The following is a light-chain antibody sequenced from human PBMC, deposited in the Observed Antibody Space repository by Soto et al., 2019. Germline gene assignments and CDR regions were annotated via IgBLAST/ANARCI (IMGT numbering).Light chain of an antibody. Sequence: EIVLTQSPGSLSLSPGDRATLSCRASQSVSSSYLAWYQQKSGQAPRLLISGASSMATGIPDRFSGSGSGTDFTLTISRLEPEVFAVYYCQQYGSSPWTFGQGTKVEIK. J-gene: IGKJ1*01. CDR1: QSVSSSY. V-gene: IGKV3-20*01. CDR3: QQYGSSPWT. CDR2: GAS.